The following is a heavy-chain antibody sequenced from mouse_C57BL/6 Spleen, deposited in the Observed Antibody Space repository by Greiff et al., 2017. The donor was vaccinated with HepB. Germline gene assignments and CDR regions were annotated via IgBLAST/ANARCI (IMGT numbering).Heavy chain of an antibody. CDR2: ISSGGSYT. J-gene: IGHJ3*01. Sequence: EVQRVESGGDLVKPGGSLKLSCAASGFTFSSYGMSWVRQTPDKRLEWVATISSGGSYTYYPDSVKGRFTISRDNAKNTLYLQMSSLKSEDTAMYYCARDQNYGSSHFAYWGQGTLVTVSA. V-gene: IGHV5-6*01. D-gene: IGHD1-1*01. CDR1: GFTFSSYG. CDR3: ARDQNYGSSHFAY.